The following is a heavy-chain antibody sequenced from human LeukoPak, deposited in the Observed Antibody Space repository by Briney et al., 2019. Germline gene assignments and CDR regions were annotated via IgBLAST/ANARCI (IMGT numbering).Heavy chain of an antibody. Sequence: SETLSLTCTVSGGSISSSSYYWGRIRQPPGKGLEWIGRIYTSGSTNYNPSLKSRVTMSVDTSKNQFSLKLSSVTAADTAVYYCARARGSYDPWTHLDYWGQGTLVTVSS. CDR2: IYTSGST. CDR3: ARARGSYDPWTHLDY. CDR1: GGSISSSSYY. D-gene: IGHD5-12*01. V-gene: IGHV4-61*05. J-gene: IGHJ4*02.